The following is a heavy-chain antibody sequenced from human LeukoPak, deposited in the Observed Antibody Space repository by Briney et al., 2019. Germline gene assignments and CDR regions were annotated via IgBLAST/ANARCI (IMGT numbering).Heavy chain of an antibody. CDR1: GYTLTELS. Sequence: ASVKVSCKVSGYTLTELSMHWVRQAPGKGLEWMGGFDPEDGETIYAQKFQGRVTMTEDTSTDTAYMELSSLRSEDTAVYYCATGLTSSGWLFDYWGQETLVSVSS. V-gene: IGHV1-24*01. J-gene: IGHJ4*02. D-gene: IGHD6-19*01. CDR3: ATGLTSSGWLFDY. CDR2: FDPEDGET.